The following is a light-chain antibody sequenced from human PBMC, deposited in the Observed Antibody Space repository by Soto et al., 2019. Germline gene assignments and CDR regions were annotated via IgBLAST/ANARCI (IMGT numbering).Light chain of an antibody. CDR3: HQRSNWPHT. CDR2: DVS. Sequence: EVVLTQSPATLSLSPGERATLSCRASQSFGSSLAWYQQKPGQAPRLLIHDVSNRAAGIPARFSGSGSGTDCSLTISSLEPEDFAVYYCHQRSNWPHTFGPGTKVDI. CDR1: QSFGSS. J-gene: IGKJ3*01. V-gene: IGKV3-11*01.